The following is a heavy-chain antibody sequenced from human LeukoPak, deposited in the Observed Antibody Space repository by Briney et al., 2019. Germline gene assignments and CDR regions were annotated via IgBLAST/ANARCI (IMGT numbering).Heavy chain of an antibody. V-gene: IGHV3-23*01. Sequence: PGGSLRLSCVGSRFPFSNYAMSWVRQAPGKGLEWVSAISGSGGSTYYADSVKGRFTISRDNAKNSLYLQMNSLRAEDTAVYYCAREGPTGYDSSGYPNAFDIWGQGTMVTVSS. D-gene: IGHD3-22*01. CDR2: ISGSGGST. CDR1: RFPFSNYA. CDR3: AREGPTGYDSSGYPNAFDI. J-gene: IGHJ3*02.